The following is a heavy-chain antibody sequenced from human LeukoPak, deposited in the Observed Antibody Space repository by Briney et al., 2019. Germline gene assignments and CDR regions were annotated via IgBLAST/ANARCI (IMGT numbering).Heavy chain of an antibody. CDR1: GFTFSSSA. CDR2: ISSSGGST. J-gene: IGHJ4*02. CDR3: ARGRPHGNDY. D-gene: IGHD4-23*01. V-gene: IGHV3-23*01. Sequence: GGSLRLSCAASGFTFSSSAMSWVRQAPGKGLEWVSVISSSGGSTYYADSVKGRFSISRDNAKNTLYLQMNSLRVEDTAVYYCARGRPHGNDYWGQGTLVTVSS.